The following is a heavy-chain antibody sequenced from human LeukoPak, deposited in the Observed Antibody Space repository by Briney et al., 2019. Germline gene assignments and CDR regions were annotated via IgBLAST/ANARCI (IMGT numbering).Heavy chain of an antibody. V-gene: IGHV4-31*03. D-gene: IGHD6-19*01. Sequence: SETLSLTCTVSGGSIIGGGYSWNWIRQQPGKGLEWIGYIFDSGNTNYNPSLRSRLSISIDTSKNQFYLRLNSVTAADTAVYFCSVWGIWFDPWGPGTLVAVSS. CDR2: IFDSGNT. CDR3: SVWGIWFDP. CDR1: GGSIIGGGYS. J-gene: IGHJ5*02.